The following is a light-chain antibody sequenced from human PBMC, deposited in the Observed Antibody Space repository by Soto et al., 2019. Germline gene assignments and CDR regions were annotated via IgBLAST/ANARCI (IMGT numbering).Light chain of an antibody. Sequence: DIQMTQSPSSLSAYVGDRVTITCRASQGIRNELGWYQQKPGRAPKHLIYDASSLQSGVPSRFSGSGFGTEFTFTITSLQPEDFATYYCLQHYNYPWTFGQGTKVEIK. CDR1: QGIRNE. CDR3: LQHYNYPWT. J-gene: IGKJ1*01. V-gene: IGKV1-17*01. CDR2: DAS.